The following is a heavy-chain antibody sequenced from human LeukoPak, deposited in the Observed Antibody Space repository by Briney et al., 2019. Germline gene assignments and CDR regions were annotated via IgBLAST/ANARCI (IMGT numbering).Heavy chain of an antibody. D-gene: IGHD3-22*01. CDR1: GFTFSSFA. CDR3: AKPVTYYYDSSGYYYDY. CDR2: ISDSGGST. J-gene: IGHJ4*02. Sequence: EGSLRLSCAASGFTFSSFAMSWVRQAPGKGLEWVSAISDSGGSTYYADSVKGRFTISRDNSKNTLYLQMNSLRAEDTAVYYCAKPVTYYYDSSGYYYDYWGQGTLVTVSS. V-gene: IGHV3-23*01.